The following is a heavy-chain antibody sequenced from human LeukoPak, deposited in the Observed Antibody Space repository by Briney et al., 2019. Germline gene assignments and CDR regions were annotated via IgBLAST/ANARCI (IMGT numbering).Heavy chain of an antibody. CDR2: IYTSGST. Sequence: PSETLSLTCSVSGGSISSYYWSWIRQPARKGLEWIGRIYTSGSTNYNPSLKSRVTMSVDTSKNQFSLKLSSVTAADTAVYYCARFPYGSGYNWFDPWGQGTLVTVSS. V-gene: IGHV4-4*07. D-gene: IGHD3-10*01. CDR3: ARFPYGSGYNWFDP. J-gene: IGHJ5*02. CDR1: GGSISSYY.